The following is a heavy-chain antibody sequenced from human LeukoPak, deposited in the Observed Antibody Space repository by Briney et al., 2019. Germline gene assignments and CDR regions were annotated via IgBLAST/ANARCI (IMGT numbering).Heavy chain of an antibody. CDR3: AKGEYYDFWSGYPFDY. V-gene: IGHV3-23*01. CDR2: ISGSGGST. D-gene: IGHD3-3*01. J-gene: IGHJ4*02. CDR1: GFTFSSYA. Sequence: GGSLRLSCAASGFTFSSYAMSWVRQAPGKGLEWVSAISGSGGSTYYADFVKGRFTISRDNSKNTLYLQMNSLRAEDTAVYYCAKGEYYDFWSGYPFDYWGQGTLVTVSS.